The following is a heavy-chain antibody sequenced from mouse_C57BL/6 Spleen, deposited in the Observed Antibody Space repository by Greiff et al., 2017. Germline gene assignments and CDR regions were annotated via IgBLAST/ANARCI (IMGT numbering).Heavy chain of an antibody. V-gene: IGHV5-17*01. CDR2: ISSGSSTI. D-gene: IGHD2-5*01. CDR1: GFTFSDYG. J-gene: IGHJ3*01. Sequence: EVHLVESGGGLVKPGGSLKLSCAASGFTFSDYGMHWVRQAPEKGPEWVAYISSGSSTIYYADTVKGRFTISRDNAKNTLFLQMTSLRSEDTAMYYCARSGGYSNFWFAYWGQGTLVTVSA. CDR3: ARSGGYSNFWFAY.